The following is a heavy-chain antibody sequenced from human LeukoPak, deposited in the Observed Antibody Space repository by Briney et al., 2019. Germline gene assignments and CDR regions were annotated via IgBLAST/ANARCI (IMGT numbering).Heavy chain of an antibody. D-gene: IGHD2-2*01. CDR2: IYYSGST. CDR1: GGSISSGDYY. Sequence: SETLSLTYTVSGGSISSGDYYWSWIRQPPGKGLEWIGYIYYSGSTYYNPSLKSRVTISVDTSKNQFSLRLSSVTAADTAVYYCARDSCSSTSCSPPDAFDIWGQGTMVTVSS. J-gene: IGHJ3*02. CDR3: ARDSCSSTSCSPPDAFDI. V-gene: IGHV4-30-4*08.